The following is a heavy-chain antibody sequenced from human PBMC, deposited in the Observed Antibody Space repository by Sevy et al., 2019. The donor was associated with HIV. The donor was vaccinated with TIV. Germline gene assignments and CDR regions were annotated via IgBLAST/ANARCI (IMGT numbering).Heavy chain of an antibody. CDR3: ARDRRRFLGYCSGGSCPYDAFDI. D-gene: IGHD2-15*01. CDR1: GFTFSSYW. CDR2: INSDGSST. V-gene: IGHV3-74*01. Sequence: GGSLRLSCAASGFTFSSYWMHWVRQAPGKGLVWVSRINSDGSSTSYADSVKGRFTISRDNAKNTLYLQMNSLRAEETAVYYCARDRRRFLGYCSGGSCPYDAFDIWGQGTMVTVSS. J-gene: IGHJ3*02.